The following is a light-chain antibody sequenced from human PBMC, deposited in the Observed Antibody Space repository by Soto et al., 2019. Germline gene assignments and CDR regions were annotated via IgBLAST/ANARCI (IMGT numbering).Light chain of an antibody. CDR2: DAS. V-gene: IGKV1-5*01. J-gene: IGKJ1*01. CDR1: QSIRSW. Sequence: DIQMTQSPSTLSASVGDRVTITCRASQSIRSWLAWYQQXPGRAPNLLIYDASTLESGVPSRFSGSESGTEFTLTISSLQPDDSATYYCQQYDSYSTFGQGNKVDIK. CDR3: QQYDSYST.